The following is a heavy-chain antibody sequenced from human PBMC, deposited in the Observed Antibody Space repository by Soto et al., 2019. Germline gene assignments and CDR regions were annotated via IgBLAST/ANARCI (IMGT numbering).Heavy chain of an antibody. V-gene: IGHV3-48*03. CDR3: ARDIDNRDYYYGLDV. CDR2: ISNSGNTI. D-gene: IGHD1-20*01. CDR1: GFVFKNYE. Sequence: PGGSLRLSCVASGFVFKNYEMNWVRQAPGKGLEWISYISNSGNTIYVADSMWGRFTISRDNAKNSLFLQMNSLRADDTAVYYCARDIDNRDYYYGLDVWGQGTTVTSP. J-gene: IGHJ6*02.